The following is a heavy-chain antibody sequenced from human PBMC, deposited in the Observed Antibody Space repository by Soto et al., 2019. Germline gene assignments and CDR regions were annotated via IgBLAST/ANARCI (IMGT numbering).Heavy chain of an antibody. CDR3: ARGTAEDYYGMDV. CDR2: IWYDGSNQ. CDR1: GFTFSSYG. J-gene: IGHJ6*02. V-gene: IGHV3-33*01. D-gene: IGHD5-18*01. Sequence: LRLSCAASGFTFSSYGMHWVRQAPGKGLEWVAVIWYDGSNQYYADSVKGRFTISRDNSKNTLYLQMNSLRAEDTAVYYCARGTAEDYYGMDVWGQGTTVTVSS.